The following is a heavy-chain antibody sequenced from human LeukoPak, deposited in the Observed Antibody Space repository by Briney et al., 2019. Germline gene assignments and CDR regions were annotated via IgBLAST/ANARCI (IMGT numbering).Heavy chain of an antibody. Sequence: GESLKISCMGSGYTFTNYWIGWVRQMPGKGLEWMGIIYPGDSDTRYSPSFQGQVTMSAVKSISTAYLQWSSLKASDTAMYYCARLRGDSSGYYYRGAFDIWGQGTMVTVSS. J-gene: IGHJ3*02. V-gene: IGHV5-51*01. CDR2: IYPGDSDT. CDR1: GYTFTNYW. CDR3: ARLRGDSSGYYYRGAFDI. D-gene: IGHD3-22*01.